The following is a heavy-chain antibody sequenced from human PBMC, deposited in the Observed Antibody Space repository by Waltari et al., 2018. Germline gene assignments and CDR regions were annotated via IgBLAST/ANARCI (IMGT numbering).Heavy chain of an antibody. CDR1: GASVRNGDYY. Sequence: QVQLQESGPGLVKPSETLSLTCSVSGASVRNGDYYWTWIRQPPGKGLEWIGYIYYPGTAYYNPSLKSRVTISVDTSKNQCSLKLSSVTTADTAVYYCASLRIVAAPYHYFDYWGQGTRVSVSS. D-gene: IGHD1-26*01. CDR2: IYYPGTA. V-gene: IGHV4-61*08. CDR3: ASLRIVAAPYHYFDY. J-gene: IGHJ4*02.